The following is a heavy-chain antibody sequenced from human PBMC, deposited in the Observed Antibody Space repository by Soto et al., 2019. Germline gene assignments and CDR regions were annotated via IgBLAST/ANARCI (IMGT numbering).Heavy chain of an antibody. CDR3: ARAHVIVVAGSTFDY. J-gene: IGHJ4*01. CDR1: GYSLSTGSS. Sequence: SETLSLTCAVYGYSLSTGSSWGWIRQPPGKGPEWIASIYHGGTTVYNPSLKSRITISVDTSKNYFSLKLRSVTAADTAVYYCARAHVIVVAGSTFDYWGHGTLVTVSS. D-gene: IGHD6-19*01. CDR2: IYHGGTT. V-gene: IGHV4-38-2*01.